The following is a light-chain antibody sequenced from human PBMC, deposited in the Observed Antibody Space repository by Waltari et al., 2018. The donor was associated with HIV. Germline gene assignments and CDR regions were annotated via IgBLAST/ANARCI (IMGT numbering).Light chain of an antibody. CDR2: HVD. Sequence: QSALTQPASVSGSPGQSVTISCPGTTTLIGGSNSVSWYPHRPGEAPKLIIFHVDSRPTGISSRFSGSKSGNTASLTISGLQAEDEADFYCASYLNFGSLVFGGGTKLTVL. V-gene: IGLV2-14*03. CDR1: TTLIGGSNS. CDR3: ASYLNFGSLV. J-gene: IGLJ3*02.